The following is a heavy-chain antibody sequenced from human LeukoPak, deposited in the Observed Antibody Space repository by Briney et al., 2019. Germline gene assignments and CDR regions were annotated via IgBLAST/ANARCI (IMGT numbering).Heavy chain of an antibody. CDR1: GYTFTSYG. CDR2: ISAYNGNT. CDR3: ARDPRGGSGSYSFDY. J-gene: IGHJ4*02. D-gene: IGHD3-10*01. V-gene: IGHV1-18*04. Sequence: ASVKVSCKASGYTFTSYGISWVRQAPGQGREWMGWISAYNGNTNYAQKLQGRVTMNTDTSTSTAYMEMRSLRSDDTAVYYCARDPRGGSGSYSFDYWGQGTLVTVSS.